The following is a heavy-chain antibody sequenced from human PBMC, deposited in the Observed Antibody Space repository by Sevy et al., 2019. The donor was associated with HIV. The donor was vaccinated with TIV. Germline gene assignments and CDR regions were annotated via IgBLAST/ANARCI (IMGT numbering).Heavy chain of an antibody. CDR1: GDSISSFY. J-gene: IGHJ4*02. CDR3: ATAYKWNDAMHT. Sequence: SETLSLTCTVSGDSISSFYWSWVRQPAGKGLEWLGRIYFGGSPNYNPSLKSQVTMSLETSENQVSLKVSSVTAADTAVYYCATAYKWNDAMHTWGQGTLVTVSS. CDR2: IYFGGSP. V-gene: IGHV4-4*07. D-gene: IGHD1-1*01.